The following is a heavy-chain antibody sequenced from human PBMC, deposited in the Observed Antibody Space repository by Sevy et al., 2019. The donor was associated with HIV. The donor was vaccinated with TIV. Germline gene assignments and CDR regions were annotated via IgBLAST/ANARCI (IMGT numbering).Heavy chain of an antibody. D-gene: IGHD2-8*02. V-gene: IGHV3-53*01. Sequence: GGCLRLSCAASGFTVSSNYMSCVRQAPGKGLEWVSVIYSGGSTYYADSVKGRFTISRDNSKNTLYLQMNSLRAEETAVYYCATYRTGTIYFDYWGQGTLVTVSS. J-gene: IGHJ4*02. CDR3: ATYRTGTIYFDY. CDR2: IYSGGST. CDR1: GFTVSSNY.